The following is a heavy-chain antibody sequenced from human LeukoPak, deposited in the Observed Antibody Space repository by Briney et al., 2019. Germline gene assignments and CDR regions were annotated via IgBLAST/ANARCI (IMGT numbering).Heavy chain of an antibody. CDR1: GFTFSSYA. D-gene: IGHD5-18*01. V-gene: IGHV3-23*01. J-gene: IGHJ4*02. CDR2: ISGSGGSK. Sequence: GGYLRLSCAGSGFTFSSYAMRWDGQAPGKGLEGVSAISGSGGSKYYADPVKGRFTISRDNSKNTLYLQMNSLRAEDTAVYYCGKTTVGYSSGQKPAWPVDYWGQGTLVTVSS. CDR3: GKTTVGYSSGQKPAWPVDY.